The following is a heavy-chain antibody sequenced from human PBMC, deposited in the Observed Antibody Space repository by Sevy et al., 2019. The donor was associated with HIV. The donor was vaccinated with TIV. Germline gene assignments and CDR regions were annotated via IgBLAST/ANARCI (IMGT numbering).Heavy chain of an antibody. J-gene: IGHJ4*02. CDR2: ISYNGSNK. CDR1: GFTFSSYA. V-gene: IGHV3-30-3*01. Sequence: GGSLRLSCAASGFTFSSYAMHWVRQAPGKGLEWVAVISYNGSNKYYADSVKGRFTISRDNSKNTLYLQMNSLRAEDTAVYYCARSGSLFRPFDYWGQGTLVTVSS. D-gene: IGHD1-26*01. CDR3: ARSGSLFRPFDY.